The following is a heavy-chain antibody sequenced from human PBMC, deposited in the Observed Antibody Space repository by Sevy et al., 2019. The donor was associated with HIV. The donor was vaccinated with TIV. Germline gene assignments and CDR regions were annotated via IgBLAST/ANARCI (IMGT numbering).Heavy chain of an antibody. Sequence: GESLKISCVASAFTFSTYGMHWVRQAPGKGLEWVSVISFDGSHKYYADSVKGRCTVSRDNSKNTLNLQMNSLRAEDTAVYYCARDLRPHLLYSDFWSGYSGMDVWCQGTTVTVSS. CDR1: AFTFSTYG. V-gene: IGHV3-30*03. CDR2: ISFDGSHK. CDR3: ARDLRPHLLYSDFWSGYSGMDV. D-gene: IGHD3-3*01. J-gene: IGHJ6*02.